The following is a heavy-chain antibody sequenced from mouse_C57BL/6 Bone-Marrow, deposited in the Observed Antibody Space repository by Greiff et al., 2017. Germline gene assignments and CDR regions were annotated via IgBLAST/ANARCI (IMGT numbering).Heavy chain of an antibody. CDR3: ARRGNYFYTMDY. V-gene: IGHV1-69*01. D-gene: IGHD2-1*01. CDR2: IDPSDSYT. J-gene: IGHJ4*01. Sequence: VQLQQPGAELVMPGASVKLSCKASGYTFTSYWMHWVKQRPGQGLEWIGEIDPSDSYTNYTQKFQGKSTLTGAKSSSTAYMQLSSLTSENSAVTYCARRGNYFYTMDYWGQGTSVTVSS. CDR1: GYTFTSYW.